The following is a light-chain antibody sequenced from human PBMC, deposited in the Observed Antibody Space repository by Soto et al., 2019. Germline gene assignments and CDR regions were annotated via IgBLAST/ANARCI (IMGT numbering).Light chain of an antibody. CDR1: QGIGSY. V-gene: IGKV1-9*01. J-gene: IGKJ3*01. CDR2: AAS. Sequence: IQLTQSPSFLSASVGDRVTITCRASQGIGSYLAWYQQIPGKAPKLLIYAASTLQSGVPSRCSGSGSGTEFTLTISSLQPEDFATYYCQQLNRYPFTFGPGTKIDIK. CDR3: QQLNRYPFT.